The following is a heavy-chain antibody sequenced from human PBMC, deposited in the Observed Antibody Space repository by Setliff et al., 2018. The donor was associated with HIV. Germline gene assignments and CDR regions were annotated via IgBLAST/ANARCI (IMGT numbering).Heavy chain of an antibody. CDR3: VRGPQWLVQKGRVYYFDY. Sequence: SETLSLTCTVSGQFISDGYYWGWIRQPAGRGLEWMGRIHTSGSTNYNPSLTSRVTLSVDTSKNQFFLKLTSLSAADTAVYFCVRGPQWLVQKGRVYYFDYWGQGTLVTVSS. CDR1: GQFISDGYY. V-gene: IGHV4-4*07. J-gene: IGHJ4*02. D-gene: IGHD6-19*01. CDR2: IHTSGST.